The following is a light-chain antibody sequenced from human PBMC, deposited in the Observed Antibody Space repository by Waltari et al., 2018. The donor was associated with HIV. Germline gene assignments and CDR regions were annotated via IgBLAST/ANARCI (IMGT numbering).Light chain of an antibody. Sequence: DIQMTQSPSSLSASVGDRVPISCRASQSISTYLNWYQQKPGRAPKLLIYNGNILQGGVPSRFSGSGSGTDFTLSIRSLQPEDCGTYYCQQSYSTLWTFGPGTKV. CDR3: QQSYSTLWT. CDR2: NGN. J-gene: IGKJ1*01. CDR1: QSISTY. V-gene: IGKV1-39*01.